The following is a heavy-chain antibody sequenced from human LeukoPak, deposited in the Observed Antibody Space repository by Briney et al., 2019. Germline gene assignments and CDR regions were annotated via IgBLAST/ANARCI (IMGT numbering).Heavy chain of an antibody. Sequence: PGWSLRLYCRGSGLIYGKYWMICVRPAPAQEPDWASTVKQSGRERLYVASVDGRFTISRDNYQNSVYLKMNAVRVEDTALYYCARGPHSYTSRYIDNPSDHWGQGTLVIVSS. D-gene: IGHD3-9*01. CDR2: VKQSGRER. CDR3: ARGPHSYTSRYIDNPSDH. J-gene: IGHJ4*02. CDR1: GLIYGKYW. V-gene: IGHV3-7*04.